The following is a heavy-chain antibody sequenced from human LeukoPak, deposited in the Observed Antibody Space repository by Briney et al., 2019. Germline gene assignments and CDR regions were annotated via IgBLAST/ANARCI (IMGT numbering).Heavy chain of an antibody. D-gene: IGHD2-2*02. V-gene: IGHV1-18*04. Sequence: ASVKVSCKASGYTFTSYGISWVRQAPGQGLGWMGWISAYNGNTNYAQKLQGRVTMTTDTSTSTAYMELRSLRSDDTAVYYCARGGRIVVVPAAIGAFDIWGQGTMVTVSS. CDR2: ISAYNGNT. J-gene: IGHJ3*02. CDR3: ARGGRIVVVPAAIGAFDI. CDR1: GYTFTSYG.